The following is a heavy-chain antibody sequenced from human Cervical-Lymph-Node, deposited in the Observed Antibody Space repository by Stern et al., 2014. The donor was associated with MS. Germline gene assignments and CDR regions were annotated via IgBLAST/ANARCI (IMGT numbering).Heavy chain of an antibody. J-gene: IGHJ6*02. CDR2: IYYSGST. CDR1: GGSISSGGYY. CDR3: ARVAITMVRGVDYGMDV. V-gene: IGHV4-31*03. D-gene: IGHD3-10*01. Sequence: QVQLQESGPGLVKPSQTLSLTCTVSGGSISSGGYYWSWIRQHPGKGLEWLGYIYYSGSTYYNPSLKSRVTISVDTSKNQFSLKLSSVTAADTAVYYCARVAITMVRGVDYGMDVWGQGTTVTVSS.